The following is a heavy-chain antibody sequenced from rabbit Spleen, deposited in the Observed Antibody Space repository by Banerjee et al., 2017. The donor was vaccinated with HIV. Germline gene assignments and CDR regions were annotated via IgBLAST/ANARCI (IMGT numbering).Heavy chain of an antibody. CDR1: GFSFSSSYW. CDR2: IYGGSSGSA. CDR3: ARGVNAYGYWYAFNL. D-gene: IGHD6-1*01. J-gene: IGHJ4*01. V-gene: IGHV1S45*01. Sequence: QEQLVESGGGLVKPEGSLTLTCTASGFSFSSSYWMSWVRQAPGKGLEWIGTIYGGSSGSAYYASWAKGRLTISKTSSTTVTLQMTSLTAADTATYFCARGVNAYGYWYAFNLWGQGTLVTVS.